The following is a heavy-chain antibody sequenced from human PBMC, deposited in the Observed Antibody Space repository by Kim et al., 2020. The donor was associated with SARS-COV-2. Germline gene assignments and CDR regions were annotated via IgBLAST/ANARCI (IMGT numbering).Heavy chain of an antibody. CDR3: AKDRMSRQEMATISLFDY. Sequence: KGRFTISRDNSKNTLYLQMNSLRAEDTAVYYCAKDRMSRQEMATISLFDYWGQGTLVTVSS. D-gene: IGHD5-12*01. V-gene: IGHV3-30*02. J-gene: IGHJ4*02.